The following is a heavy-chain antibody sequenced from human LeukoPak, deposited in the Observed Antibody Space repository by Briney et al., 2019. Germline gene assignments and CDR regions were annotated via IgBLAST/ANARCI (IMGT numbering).Heavy chain of an antibody. D-gene: IGHD1-26*01. CDR3: ARHIVGAVWAYYFDY. CDR1: GGSISSGGYY. J-gene: IGHJ4*02. V-gene: IGHV4-31*03. Sequence: SETLSLTCTVSGGSISSGGYYWSWIRQHPGKGLEWIGYIYYSGSTYYNPSLKSRVTISVDTSKNQFSLKLSSVTAADTAAYYCARHIVGAVWAYYFDYWGQGTLVTVSS. CDR2: IYYSGST.